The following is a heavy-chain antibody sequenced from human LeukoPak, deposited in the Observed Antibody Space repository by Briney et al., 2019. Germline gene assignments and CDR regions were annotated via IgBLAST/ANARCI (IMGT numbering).Heavy chain of an antibody. CDR1: GGTFSTYA. V-gene: IGHV1-69*01. CDR2: IIPIFGTA. Sequence: SVKVSCKASGGTFSTYAISWVRQAPGQGLEWMGGIIPIFGTANYAQKFQGRVTITADESTSTAYMELSSLRSEDTAVYYCARVVGMAAAAADAFDIWGQGTMVTVSS. J-gene: IGHJ3*02. CDR3: ARVVGMAAAAADAFDI. D-gene: IGHD6-13*01.